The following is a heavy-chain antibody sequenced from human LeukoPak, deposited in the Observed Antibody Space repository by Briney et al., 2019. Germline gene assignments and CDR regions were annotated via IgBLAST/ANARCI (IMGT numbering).Heavy chain of an antibody. CDR1: GFTFSSYS. D-gene: IGHD6-13*01. CDR2: ISSSSSYI. J-gene: IGHJ1*01. V-gene: IGHV3-21*01. Sequence: GGSLRLSCAASGFTFSSYSMNWVRQAPGKGLGWVSSISSSSSYIYYAGSVKGRFTISRDNAKNSLYLQMNSLRAEDTAVYYCARDWPTIAAAGTIPEYFQHWGQGTLVTVSS. CDR3: ARDWPTIAAAGTIPEYFQH.